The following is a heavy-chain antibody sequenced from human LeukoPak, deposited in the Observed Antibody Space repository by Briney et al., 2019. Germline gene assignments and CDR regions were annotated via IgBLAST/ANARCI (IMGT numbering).Heavy chain of an antibody. J-gene: IGHJ3*02. CDR1: GFTFDTSV. CDR2: ISASDGGT. V-gene: IGHV3-23*01. CDR3: AKRRRPSGGAYGM. D-gene: IGHD2-15*01. Sequence: PGGSLRLSCAASGFTFDTSVMGWVRQAPGRGLEWVSDISASDGGTFYADSVKGRFTISRDNSKDTLYLQMNSLRAEDTALYYCAKRRRPSGGAYGMWGPGTMVTVSS.